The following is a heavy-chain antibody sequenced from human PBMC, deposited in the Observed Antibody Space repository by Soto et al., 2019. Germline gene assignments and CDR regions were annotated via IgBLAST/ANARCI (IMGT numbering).Heavy chain of an antibody. D-gene: IGHD2-2*01. CDR1: GGSISSSSYY. CDR3: ARQDCSSTSCYAANGFDP. CDR2: IYYSGST. J-gene: IGHJ5*02. V-gene: IGHV4-39*01. Sequence: SETLSLTCTVSGGSISSSSYYWGRIRQPPGKGLEWIGSIYYSGSTYYNPSLKSRVTISVDTTKNQFSLKLSSVTAADTAVYYCARQDCSSTSCYAANGFDPWGQGTLVTVSS.